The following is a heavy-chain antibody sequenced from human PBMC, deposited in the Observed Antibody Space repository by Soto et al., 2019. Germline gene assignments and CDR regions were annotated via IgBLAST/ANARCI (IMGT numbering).Heavy chain of an antibody. Sequence: ASVKVSCKASGYTFTSYGISWVRQAPGQGLEWMGWISAYNGNTNYAQKLQGRVTMTTDTSTSTAYMELRSLRSDDTAVYYCAREDYDSSGYYYLAHYYYGMDVWGQGTTVTVS. D-gene: IGHD3-22*01. CDR1: GYTFTSYG. CDR2: ISAYNGNT. V-gene: IGHV1-18*01. CDR3: AREDYDSSGYYYLAHYYYGMDV. J-gene: IGHJ6*02.